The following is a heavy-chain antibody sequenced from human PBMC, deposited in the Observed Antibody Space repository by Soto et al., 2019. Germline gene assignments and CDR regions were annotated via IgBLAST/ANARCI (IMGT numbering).Heavy chain of an antibody. D-gene: IGHD1-26*01. J-gene: IGHJ4*02. CDR2: IYYSGTT. V-gene: IGHV4-28*01. CDR1: GYSISSSNW. Sequence: QVQLQESGPGLVKPSDTLSLTCAVSGYSISSSNWWGWIRQPPGKGLEWIGYIYYSGTTYYNPSLKTRVTLSVHTSKTQFSLQLTSVTAVDTAVSYCARREIQGPIDYWGQGTLVTVSS. CDR3: ARREIQGPIDY.